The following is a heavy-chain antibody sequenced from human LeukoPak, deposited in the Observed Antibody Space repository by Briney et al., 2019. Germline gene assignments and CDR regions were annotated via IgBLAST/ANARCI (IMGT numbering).Heavy chain of an antibody. V-gene: IGHV4-34*01. CDR3: ARHRSGYDTFDY. Sequence: PGGSLRLSCAASGFTFSSYSMNWVRQPPGKGLEWIGEINHSGSTNYNPSLKSRVTISVDTSKNQFSLKLSSVTAADTAVYYCARHRSGYDTFDYWGQGTLVTVSS. CDR2: INHSGST. J-gene: IGHJ4*02. CDR1: GFTFSSYS. D-gene: IGHD5-12*01.